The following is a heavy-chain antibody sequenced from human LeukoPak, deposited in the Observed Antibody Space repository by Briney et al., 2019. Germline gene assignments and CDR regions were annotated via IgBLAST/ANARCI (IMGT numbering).Heavy chain of an antibody. J-gene: IGHJ5*02. Sequence: GGSLRLSCAASGFTYAWMSWVRQAPGQGLEWVGRIKSKTDGGTTDYAAPVKGRFTISRDDSKNTLYLQMNSLKTEDTAVYYCATFRHRSFDPWGQGTLVTVSS. CDR1: GFTYAW. CDR2: IKSKTDGGTT. CDR3: ATFRHRSFDP. V-gene: IGHV3-15*01.